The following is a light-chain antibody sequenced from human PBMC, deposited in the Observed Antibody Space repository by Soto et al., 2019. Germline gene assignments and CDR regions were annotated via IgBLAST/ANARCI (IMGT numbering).Light chain of an antibody. Sequence: DIQMTQSPSTLSASLGDRVTITCRASQSINIWLAWYQQKPGKAPKLLIYDASSLQSGVPSRFRGSTSGTEFTLTISSLQPDDFATYYCQQYNSYPITFGQGTRLEI. CDR2: DAS. CDR1: QSINIW. V-gene: IGKV1-5*01. CDR3: QQYNSYPIT. J-gene: IGKJ5*01.